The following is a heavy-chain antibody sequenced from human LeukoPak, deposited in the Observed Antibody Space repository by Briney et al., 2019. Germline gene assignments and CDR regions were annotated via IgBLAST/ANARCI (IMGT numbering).Heavy chain of an antibody. J-gene: IGHJ5*02. CDR1: GYTFTSYA. CDR2: INTNTGNP. V-gene: IGHV7-4-1*02. CDR3: ARDRVYDYVWGSYPNWFDP. D-gene: IGHD3-16*01. Sequence: ASVKVSCKASGYTFTSYAMNWVRQAPGQGLGWMGWINTNTGNPTYAQGFTGRFVFSLDTSVSTAYLQISSLKAEDTAVYYCARDRVYDYVWGSYPNWFDPWGQGTLVTVSS.